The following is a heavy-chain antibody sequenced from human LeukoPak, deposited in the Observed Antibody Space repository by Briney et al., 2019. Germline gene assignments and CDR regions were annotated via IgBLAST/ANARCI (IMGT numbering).Heavy chain of an antibody. CDR1: GFTFSSYG. CDR3: ARRYCSGGSCYGY. D-gene: IGHD2-15*01. J-gene: IGHJ4*02. V-gene: IGHV3-30*03. CDR2: ISYDGSNK. Sequence: GGSLRLSCAASGFTFSSYGMHWVRQAPGKGLEWVAVISYDGSNKYYADSVKGRFTISRDNSKNTLYLQMNSLRAEDTAVYYCARRYCSGGSCYGYWGQGTLVTVSS.